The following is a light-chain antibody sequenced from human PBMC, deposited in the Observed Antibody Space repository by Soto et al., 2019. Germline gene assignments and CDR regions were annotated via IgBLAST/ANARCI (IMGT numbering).Light chain of an antibody. J-gene: IGKJ3*01. V-gene: IGKV3-20*01. CDR3: QQYGSSPGFT. Sequence: EIVLTQSPGTLSLYPGERATLSCRASQSVSSSYLAWYQQKPGQAPRLLIYGASSRATGIPDRFSGSRSGTDFTLTISRLEPEDFAVYYCQQYGSSPGFTFGPGTKGDIK. CDR1: QSVSSSY. CDR2: GAS.